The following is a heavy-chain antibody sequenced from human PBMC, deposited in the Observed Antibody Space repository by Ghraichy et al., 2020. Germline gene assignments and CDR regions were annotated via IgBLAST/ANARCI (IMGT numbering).Heavy chain of an antibody. CDR2: IYPGDSDT. D-gene: IGHD3-3*01. Sequence: GESLNISCKGSGYSFTSYWIGWVRQMPGKGLEWMGIIYPGDSDTRYSPSFQGQVTISADKSISTAYLQWSSLKASDTAMYYCARHHYDFWSGYYERRDWFDPWCQGTLVTVSS. CDR1: GYSFTSYW. V-gene: IGHV5-51*01. J-gene: IGHJ5*02. CDR3: ARHHYDFWSGYYERRDWFDP.